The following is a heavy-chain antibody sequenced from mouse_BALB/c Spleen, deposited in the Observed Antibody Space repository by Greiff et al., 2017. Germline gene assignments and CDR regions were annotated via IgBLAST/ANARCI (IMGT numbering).Heavy chain of an antibody. V-gene: IGHV1-62-2*01. Sequence: VKLVESGAGLVKPGASVKLSCKASGYTFTEYIIHWVKQRSGQGLEWIGWFYPGSGSIKYNEKFKDKATLTADKSSSTVYMELSRLTSEDSAVYFCARHEGGYYAWFAYWGQGTLVTVSA. J-gene: IGHJ3*01. D-gene: IGHD2-3*01. CDR1: GYTFTEYI. CDR3: ARHEGGYYAWFAY. CDR2: FYPGSGSI.